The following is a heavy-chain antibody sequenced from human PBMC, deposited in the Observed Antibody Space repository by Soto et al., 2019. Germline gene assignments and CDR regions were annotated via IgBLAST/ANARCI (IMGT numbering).Heavy chain of an antibody. Sequence: QVQLVQSGAEVKKPGSSVKVSCKASGGTFSSYTVSWVRQAPGQGLEWMGRLIPILDVANYAPKFQDRVTITADKSTTTAYMELTSLISEDTAVYYCARGRGGAGIDYWGQGTLVTVSS. V-gene: IGHV1-69*02. D-gene: IGHD6-19*01. CDR2: LIPILDVA. CDR3: ARGRGGAGIDY. J-gene: IGHJ4*02. CDR1: GGTFSSYT.